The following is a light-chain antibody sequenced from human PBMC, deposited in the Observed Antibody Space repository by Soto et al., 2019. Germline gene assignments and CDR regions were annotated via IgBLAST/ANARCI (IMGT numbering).Light chain of an antibody. J-gene: IGKJ1*01. CDR1: QSVSSN. V-gene: IGKV3-15*01. CDR3: QQYNSWPWT. CDR2: GAS. Sequence: EIVTTQSPATLSVSPGERVTLSCRASQSVSSNLAWYQHKLGQAPRLLIYGASTRATGIPARFSGSGSGTEFTLTISSLQSEDFAVYYCQQYNSWPWTFGQGTKVDIK.